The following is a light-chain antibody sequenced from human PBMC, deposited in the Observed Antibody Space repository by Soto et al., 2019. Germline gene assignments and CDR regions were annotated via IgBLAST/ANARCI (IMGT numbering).Light chain of an antibody. V-gene: IGKV3-15*01. Sequence: EIVMTQSPATLSVSPGERATLSCRASQSVSSNLAWYQQKPGQAPRLLIYGASTRATGIPARFSGSGSGTEFTRTISSLQSEDFAVYYCQQYNYWPPWTFGQGTKVEIK. CDR2: GAS. CDR1: QSVSSN. CDR3: QQYNYWPPWT. J-gene: IGKJ1*01.